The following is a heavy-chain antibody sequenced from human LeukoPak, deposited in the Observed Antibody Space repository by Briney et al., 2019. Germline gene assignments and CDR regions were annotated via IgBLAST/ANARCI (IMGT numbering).Heavy chain of an antibody. D-gene: IGHD4-17*01. CDR2: ISGSGGST. J-gene: IGHJ4*02. Sequence: PGGSLRLSCAASGFTFSSYAMSWVRQAPGKGLGWVSAISGSGGSTYYADSVKGRFTISRDNSKNTLYLQMNSLRAEDTAVYYCAKDAHPATVTKSYFDYWGQGTLVTVSS. CDR3: AKDAHPATVTKSYFDY. V-gene: IGHV3-23*01. CDR1: GFTFSSYA.